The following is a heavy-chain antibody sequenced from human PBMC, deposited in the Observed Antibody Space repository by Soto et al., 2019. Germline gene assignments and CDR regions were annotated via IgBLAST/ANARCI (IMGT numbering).Heavy chain of an antibody. V-gene: IGHV4-31*03. D-gene: IGHD3-10*01. CDR3: AGVGRHSSRRSEFDY. J-gene: IGHJ4*02. CDR1: GGSISSGDYY. Sequence: QVQLQESGPGLVKPSQTLSLTCTVSGGSISSGDYYWSWVRQHPGKGLEWIGQIYYSGSTYYNPSLKRRVTLSGDTSKHQFSLKLNSVTAADSAVYHCAGVGRHSSRRSEFDYWGQGTLVTVSA. CDR2: IYYSGST.